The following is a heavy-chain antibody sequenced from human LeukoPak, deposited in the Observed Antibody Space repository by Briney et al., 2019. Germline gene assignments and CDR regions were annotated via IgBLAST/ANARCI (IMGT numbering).Heavy chain of an antibody. V-gene: IGHV3-53*01. Sequence: GGSLRLSCAASGFTVNNNYMIWVRQAPGKGLEWVSRIYSGGTTYYADSVKGRFTISRDNSKNTLYLQMNSLRAEDTAVYYCPRVEGDYYYYYYMDVWGKGTTVTVSS. CDR1: GFTVNNNY. J-gene: IGHJ6*03. CDR3: PRVEGDYYYYYYMDV. CDR2: IYSGGTT. D-gene: IGHD2-21*02.